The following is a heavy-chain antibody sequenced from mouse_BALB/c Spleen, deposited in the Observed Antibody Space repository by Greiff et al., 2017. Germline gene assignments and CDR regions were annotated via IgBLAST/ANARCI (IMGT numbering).Heavy chain of an antibody. Sequence: QVQLQQSGPELVKPGASVRISCKASGYTFTSYYIHWVKQRPGQGLEWIGWIYPGNVNTKYNEKFKGKATLTADKSSSTAYMQLSSLTSEDSAVYFCARTEEYGNAWFAYWGQGTLVTVSA. D-gene: IGHD2-10*02. J-gene: IGHJ3*01. CDR1: GYTFTSYY. CDR3: ARTEEYGNAWFAY. V-gene: IGHV1S56*01. CDR2: IYPGNVNT.